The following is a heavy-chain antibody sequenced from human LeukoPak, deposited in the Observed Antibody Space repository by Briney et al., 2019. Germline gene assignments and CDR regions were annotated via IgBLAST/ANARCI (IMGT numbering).Heavy chain of an antibody. CDR1: GGSISSSNW. CDR3: ARDLPGRDGYSHDAFDI. J-gene: IGHJ3*02. V-gene: IGHV4-4*02. D-gene: IGHD5-24*01. Sequence: PSETLSLTCAVSGGSISSSNWWSWVRQPPGKGLEWIGEIYHSGSTNYNPSLKSRVTISVDKSKNQFSLKLSSVTAADTAVYYCARDLPGRDGYSHDAFDIWGQGTMVTVSS. CDR2: IYHSGST.